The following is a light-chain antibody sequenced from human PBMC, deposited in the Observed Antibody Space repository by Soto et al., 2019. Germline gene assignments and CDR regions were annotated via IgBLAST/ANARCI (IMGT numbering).Light chain of an antibody. CDR2: GAS. CDR1: QGISTS. V-gene: IGKV1-9*01. CDR3: QQLNTYPFT. J-gene: IGKJ4*01. Sequence: IQLTQSPSSLSASVGDRGTITCRASQGISTSLAWYQQKTGKAPKLLIYGASTLQSGVPSRFSGSGSGADFTLTISSLQPEDFETYYCQQLNTYPFTFGGGTKVDIK.